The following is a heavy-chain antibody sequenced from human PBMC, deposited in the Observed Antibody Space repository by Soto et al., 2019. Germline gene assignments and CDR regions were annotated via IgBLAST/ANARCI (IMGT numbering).Heavy chain of an antibody. Sequence: GGSLRLSCAASGFTFSSYAMHWVRQAPGKGLEWVADIKHDGSREYYCDSVKGRFTISRDNAKNTVYLQMNSLVGDDTAVYYCARENWFFDYWGQGTPVTVSS. CDR2: IKHDGSRE. D-gene: IGHD3-10*01. CDR1: GFTFSSYA. V-gene: IGHV3-30*14. J-gene: IGHJ4*02. CDR3: ARENWFFDY.